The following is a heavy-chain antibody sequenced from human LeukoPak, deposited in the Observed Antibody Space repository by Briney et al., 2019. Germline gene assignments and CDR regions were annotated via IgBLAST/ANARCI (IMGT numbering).Heavy chain of an antibody. CDR3: ARISKYSSSWYSWAPPPTGHSLDY. Sequence: ASVKVSCKASGYTFTSYDINWVRQATGQGLEWMGWKNPNSGNTGYAQKFQGRVTMTRNTSISTAYMELSSLRSEDTAVYYCARISKYSSSWYSWAPPPTGHSLDYWGQGTLVTVSS. D-gene: IGHD6-13*01. J-gene: IGHJ4*02. CDR2: KNPNSGNT. V-gene: IGHV1-8*01. CDR1: GYTFTSYD.